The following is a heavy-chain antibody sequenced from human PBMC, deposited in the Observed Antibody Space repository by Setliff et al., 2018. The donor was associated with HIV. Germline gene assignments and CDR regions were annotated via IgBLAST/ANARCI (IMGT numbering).Heavy chain of an antibody. CDR3: ARDQRSSGYYPPFDY. Sequence: SETLSLTCIASGDSIGITNYYWGWIRQPPGRGLEWVGSIYQSGRTFYNPSLSGRVTMSIDTSKNLFSLNLTSVTAADTATYYCARDQRSSGYYPPFDYWGQGMMVTVSS. J-gene: IGHJ4*02. CDR2: IYQSGRT. D-gene: IGHD3-22*01. CDR1: GDSIGITNYY. V-gene: IGHV4-39*02.